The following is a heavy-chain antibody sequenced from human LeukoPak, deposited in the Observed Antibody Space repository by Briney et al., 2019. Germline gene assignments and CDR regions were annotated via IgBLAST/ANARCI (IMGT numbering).Heavy chain of an antibody. D-gene: IGHD2-21*02. CDR2: IYYSGST. CDR3: ARDSVKVVTAMYDY. Sequence: NPSETLCLTCTVSGGSISSYYWSWIRQPPGKGLEWIGYIYYSGSTNYNPSLKSRVTISVDTSKNQFSLKLSSVTAADTAVYYCARDSVKVVTAMYDYWGQGTLVTVSS. CDR1: GGSISSYY. V-gene: IGHV4-59*01. J-gene: IGHJ4*02.